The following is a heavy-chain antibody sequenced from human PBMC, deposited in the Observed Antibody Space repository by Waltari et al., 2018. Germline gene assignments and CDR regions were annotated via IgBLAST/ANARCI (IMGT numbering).Heavy chain of an antibody. J-gene: IGHJ4*02. V-gene: IGHV1-69*10. Sequence: QVQRVQSGAEVKKPGSSVKGSCKASADTFRSNPSSWVRQAPGRGLEWMGGIIPTLGKANIAQKFQDRAMIHPDKSTSAAYMELSDLSSDDTAVYYFARDYGDYDDLARPFDYRGQGTLVTVSS. CDR3: ARDYGDYDDLARPFDY. CDR2: IIPTLGKA. D-gene: IGHD4-17*01. CDR1: ADTFRSNP.